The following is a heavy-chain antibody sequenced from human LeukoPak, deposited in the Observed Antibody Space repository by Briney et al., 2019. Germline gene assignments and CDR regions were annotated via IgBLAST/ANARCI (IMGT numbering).Heavy chain of an antibody. Sequence: ASVKVSCKASGYTFTAYSMHWVRQAPGQGLEWMGWVNPNSGGTNYAQKFQGRVTMTRDTSITTAYMELSRLRSDDTAVYYCARDLDYYGSGSFFNIWGQGTMVTVSS. V-gene: IGHV1-2*02. CDR3: ARDLDYYGSGSFFNI. CDR2: VNPNSGGT. CDR1: GYTFTAYS. J-gene: IGHJ3*02. D-gene: IGHD3-10*01.